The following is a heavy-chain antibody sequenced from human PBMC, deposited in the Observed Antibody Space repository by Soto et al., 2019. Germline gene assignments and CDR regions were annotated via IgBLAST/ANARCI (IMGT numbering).Heavy chain of an antibody. Sequence: QVQLVQSGAEVRQPASSVKVSCKTSGGTFSSYAISWVRQAPGQGLEWMGGIVPIVDTATYAQKFQGRVTXXAXXSSSTDYMEFSRLRSDDTAVYYCVRVVAIPGYPDHWGQGTLVTVSS. CDR1: GGTFSSYA. D-gene: IGHD5-12*01. CDR2: IVPIVDTA. CDR3: VRVVAIPGYPDH. J-gene: IGHJ4*02. V-gene: IGHV1-69*12.